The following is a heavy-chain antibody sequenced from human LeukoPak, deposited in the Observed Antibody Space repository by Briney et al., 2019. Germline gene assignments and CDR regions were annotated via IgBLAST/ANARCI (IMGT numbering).Heavy chain of an antibody. CDR2: IIPIFGTA. CDR1: GGTFSSYA. J-gene: IGHJ4*02. Sequence: SVKVSCKASGGTFSSYAISWVRQAPGQGLEWMGGIIPIFGTANYAQKFQGRVTITADESTSTAYMELSSLRSEDTAVYSCARGGYCRSTSCYFDYWGQGTLVTVSS. CDR3: ARGGYCRSTSCYFDY. D-gene: IGHD2-2*01. V-gene: IGHV1-69*01.